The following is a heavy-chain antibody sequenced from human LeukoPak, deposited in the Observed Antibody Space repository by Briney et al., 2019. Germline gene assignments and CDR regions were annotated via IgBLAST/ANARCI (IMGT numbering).Heavy chain of an antibody. V-gene: IGHV3-21*04. CDR2: ISGGSIYI. Sequence: GGSLRLSCAASGFTFSSSTMNWVRQAPGKGLEWVSSISGGSIYIYYADSVKGRFTISRDNGKNSLYLQMNSLRAEDTAIYYCAKNGDRGAYCTGGTCYPYFYYYMDVWGKGTTVTI. CDR1: GFTFSSST. D-gene: IGHD2-15*01. J-gene: IGHJ6*03. CDR3: AKNGDRGAYCTGGTCYPYFYYYMDV.